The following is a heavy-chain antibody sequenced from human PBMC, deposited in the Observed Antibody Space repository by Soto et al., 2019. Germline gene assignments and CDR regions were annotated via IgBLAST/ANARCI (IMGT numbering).Heavy chain of an antibody. J-gene: IGHJ6*02. CDR3: ARVLVVPAAMLKSGNYYGMDV. CDR1: GDSVSSNSAA. Sequence: PSQTLSLTCAISGDSVSSNSAAWNWIRQSPSRGLEWLGRTYYRSKWYNDYAVSVKSRITINPDTSKNQFSLQLNSVTPEDTAVYYCARVLVVPAAMLKSGNYYGMDVCGQGTTVTVSS. V-gene: IGHV6-1*01. CDR2: TYYRSKWYN. D-gene: IGHD2-2*01.